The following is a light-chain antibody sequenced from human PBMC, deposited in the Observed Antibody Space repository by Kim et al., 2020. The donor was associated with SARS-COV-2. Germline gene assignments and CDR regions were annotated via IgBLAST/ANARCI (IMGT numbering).Light chain of an antibody. CDR2: SND. Sequence: ELTQPPSASGTPGQRVTVSCSGSSSNIGSNTVNWYQQLPGTAPKLLIYSNDRRPSGVPDRFSGSKSGTSASLAISGLQSEDEADYYCAAWDDSLNAWLFGGGTKLTVL. CDR3: AAWDDSLNAWL. CDR1: SSNIGSNT. J-gene: IGLJ3*02. V-gene: IGLV1-44*01.